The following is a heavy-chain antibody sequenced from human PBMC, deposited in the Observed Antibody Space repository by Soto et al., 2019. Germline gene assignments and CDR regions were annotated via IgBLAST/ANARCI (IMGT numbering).Heavy chain of an antibody. J-gene: IGHJ4*02. Sequence: AGGSLRLSCAASGFSFRSYGMHWIRQAPGKGLEWVAVIWYDGNKKYYGDSVRGRFTISRDNSQNTLYLEMNSLRAEDTAVYYCVVDTTGLLDYWGQGXLVTVSS. V-gene: IGHV3-33*03. CDR1: GFSFRSYG. D-gene: IGHD5-18*01. CDR2: IWYDGNKK. CDR3: VVDTTGLLDY.